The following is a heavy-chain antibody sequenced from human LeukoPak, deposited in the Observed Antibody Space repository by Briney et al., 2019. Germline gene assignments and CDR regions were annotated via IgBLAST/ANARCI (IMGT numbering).Heavy chain of an antibody. Sequence: PGGSLRLSGAASGFTFSSYSMNWVRQAPGKGLDWVSSISSSSSYIYYADSVKGRFTNSRDNAKNSLYLHMNSLRAEDTAVYYCARVSRTVTSFDYWGQGTLVTVSA. CDR1: GFTFSSYS. J-gene: IGHJ4*02. D-gene: IGHD4-17*01. CDR2: ISSSSSYI. CDR3: ARVSRTVTSFDY. V-gene: IGHV3-21*01.